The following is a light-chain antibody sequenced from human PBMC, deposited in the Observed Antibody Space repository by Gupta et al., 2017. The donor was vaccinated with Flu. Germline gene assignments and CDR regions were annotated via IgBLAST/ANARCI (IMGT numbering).Light chain of an antibody. CDR1: SSNIGTGYD. CDR3: QSYDSTLSGYVV. Sequence: QSVLTQPPSVSGPPGQRVTISCTGSSSNIGTGYDVHWYQLLPGTAPKVLIYGNDNRPSGVPDRFSGSKSGTSASLAITGLQAEEEADYYCQSYDSTLSGYVVFGGGTKLTVL. CDR2: GND. V-gene: IGLV1-40*01. J-gene: IGLJ2*01.